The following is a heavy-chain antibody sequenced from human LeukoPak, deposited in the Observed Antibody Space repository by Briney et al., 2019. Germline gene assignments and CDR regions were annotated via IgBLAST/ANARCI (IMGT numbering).Heavy chain of an antibody. CDR1: GFTFSSYA. CDR2: ISGSGGST. V-gene: IGHV3-23*01. J-gene: IGHJ4*02. CDR3: ARDGSYSSSWYFDY. Sequence: GGSLRLSCAASGFTFSSYAMSWVRQAPGKGLEWVSAISGSGGSTYYADSVKGRFTISRDNPKNTLYLQMNSLRAEDTAVYYCARDGSYSSSWYFDYWGQGTLVTVSS. D-gene: IGHD6-13*01.